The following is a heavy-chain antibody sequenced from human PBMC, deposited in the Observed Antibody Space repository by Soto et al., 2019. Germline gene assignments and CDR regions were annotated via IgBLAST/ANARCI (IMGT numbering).Heavy chain of an antibody. V-gene: IGHV1-2*04. J-gene: IGHJ4*02. CDR1: GYTFTGYY. CDR3: ARGEDSSGWGIYY. CDR2: INPNSGGT. D-gene: IGHD6-19*01. Sequence: ASVKVSCKASGYTFTGYYMHWVRQAPGQGLEWMGWINPNSGGTNYAQKFQGWVTMTRDTSISTAYMELSRLRSDDTAVYYCARGEDSSGWGIYYWGQGTLVTASS.